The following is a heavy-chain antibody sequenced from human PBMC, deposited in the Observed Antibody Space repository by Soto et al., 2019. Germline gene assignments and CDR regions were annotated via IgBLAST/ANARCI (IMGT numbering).Heavy chain of an antibody. Sequence: EVQLLASGGGLVQPWGSLRLSCAASGFTFSSYAMNWVRQAPGKGLEWVSVISGSGGSTYYADSVKGRFTISRDNSKNTLYLQMNSLRAEDTAVYYCARRGPGTYFDYWGQGTLVTVSS. CDR1: GFTFSSYA. V-gene: IGHV3-23*01. CDR3: ARRGPGTYFDY. D-gene: IGHD6-13*01. CDR2: ISGSGGST. J-gene: IGHJ4*02.